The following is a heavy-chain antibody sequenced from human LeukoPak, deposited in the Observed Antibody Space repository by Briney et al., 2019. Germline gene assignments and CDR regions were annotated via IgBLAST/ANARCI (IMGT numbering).Heavy chain of an antibody. CDR3: TREDFWNYVV. Sequence: KPGGSLRLSCAASGFTFSNAWMSWVRQTPGKGLEWVGRIKSKTDGGTTDYAAPVKARFTISRDDSKNTLYIQMNSLKTDDTAVYYCTREDFWNYVVWGQGTLVTVSS. D-gene: IGHD1-7*01. V-gene: IGHV3-15*01. CDR1: GFTFSNAW. J-gene: IGHJ4*02. CDR2: IKSKTDGGTT.